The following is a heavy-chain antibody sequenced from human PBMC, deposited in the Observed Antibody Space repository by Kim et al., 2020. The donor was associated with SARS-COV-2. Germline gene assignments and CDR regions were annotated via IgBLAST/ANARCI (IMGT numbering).Heavy chain of an antibody. CDR1: GGTFSSYA. D-gene: IGHD6-13*01. CDR2: IIPILGIA. CDR3: ARVVSGQQQLGYHDY. Sequence: SVKVSCKASGGTFSSYAISWVRQAPGQGLEWMGRIIPILGIANYAQKFQGRVTITADKSTSTAYMELSSLRSEDTAVYYCARVVSGQQQLGYHDYWGQGTLVTVSS. J-gene: IGHJ4*02. V-gene: IGHV1-69*04.